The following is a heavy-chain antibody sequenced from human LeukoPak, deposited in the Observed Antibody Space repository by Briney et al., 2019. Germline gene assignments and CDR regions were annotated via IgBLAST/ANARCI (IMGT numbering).Heavy chain of an antibody. CDR2: IHHSGST. D-gene: IGHD4-11*01. CDR1: GGTFSGYY. J-gene: IGHJ4*02. Sequence: SETLSLTCAVYGGTFSGYYWSWIRQPPDKGLEWIGEIHHSGSTNYNPSLKSRVTISVDTSKNQFSLRLKSVTAADTAVYYCAREQYVDYWGQGTLVTVSS. V-gene: IGHV4-34*01. CDR3: AREQYVDY.